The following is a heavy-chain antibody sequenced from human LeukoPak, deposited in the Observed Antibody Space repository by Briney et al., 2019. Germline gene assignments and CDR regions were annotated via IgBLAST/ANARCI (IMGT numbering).Heavy chain of an antibody. CDR3: AKGELELRPDAFDI. D-gene: IGHD1-7*01. CDR2: IWYDGSNK. V-gene: IGHV3-33*06. CDR1: GFTFSSYG. J-gene: IGHJ3*02. Sequence: GGSLRLSCAASGFTFSSYGMHWVRQAPGKGLEWVAVIWYDGSNKYYADSVKGRFTISRDNSKNTLYLQMNSLRAEDTAVYYCAKGELELRPDAFDIWGQGTMVTVSS.